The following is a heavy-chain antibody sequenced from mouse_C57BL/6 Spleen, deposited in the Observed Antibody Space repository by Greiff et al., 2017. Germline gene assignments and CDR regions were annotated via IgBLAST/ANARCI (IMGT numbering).Heavy chain of an antibody. V-gene: IGHV1-15*01. CDR1: GYTFTDYE. CDR3: TSSRLNYAMDY. CDR2: IDPETGGT. Sequence: QVQLQQSGAELVRPGASVTLSCKASGYTFTDYEMHWVKQTPVHGLEWIGAIDPETGGTAYNQKFKGKAILTADKSSSTAYMELRSLTSEDSAVYYCTSSRLNYAMDYWGQGTSVTVSS. J-gene: IGHJ4*01.